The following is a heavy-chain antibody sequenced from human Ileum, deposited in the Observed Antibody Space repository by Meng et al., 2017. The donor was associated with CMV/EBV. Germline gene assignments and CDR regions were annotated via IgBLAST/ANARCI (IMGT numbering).Heavy chain of an antibody. D-gene: IGHD6-13*01. V-gene: IGHV4-4*07. CDR2: IYTSGST. J-gene: IGHJ4*02. Sequence: GPLQESGPGLVKPSETLSLTCTVSGTSIPGYYWSWIRQSAAKGLEWIGRIYTSGSTNYNPSLHSRVSMSIDTSKNQCSLKLRSVTAADTAVYYCAREGSAVHWGQGTLVTVSS. CDR1: GTSIPGYY. CDR3: AREGSAVH.